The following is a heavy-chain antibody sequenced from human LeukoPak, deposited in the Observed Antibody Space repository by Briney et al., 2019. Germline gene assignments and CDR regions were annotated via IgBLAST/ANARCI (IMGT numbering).Heavy chain of an antibody. V-gene: IGHV4-34*01. D-gene: IGHD3-22*01. CDR1: GGSFSGYF. CDR3: ARDYYDSSGYFDY. Sequence: SETLSLTCSISGGSFSGYFWTWIRQPPGKGLEWIGEINHSGSPNYHPSLKTRVTISVDTSKNQFSLKLSSVTAADTAVYYCARDYYDSSGYFDYWGQGTLVTVSS. CDR2: INHSGSP. J-gene: IGHJ4*02.